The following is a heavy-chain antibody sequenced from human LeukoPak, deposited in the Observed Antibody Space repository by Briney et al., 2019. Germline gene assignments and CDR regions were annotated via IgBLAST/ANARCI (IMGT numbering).Heavy chain of an antibody. D-gene: IGHD6-6*01. CDR1: GFTFSSYA. CDR2: ISGSGGTT. J-gene: IGHJ5*02. CDR3: AKDRGRQLAPPGEDWFDP. V-gene: IGHV3-23*01. Sequence: GGSLRLSCAASGFTFSSYAISWVRQAPEKGLEWVSAISGSGGTTTYADSVKGRFTISRDNSKNTLYLQMNSLRAEDTAVYYCAKDRGRQLAPPGEDWFDPWGQGTLVTVSS.